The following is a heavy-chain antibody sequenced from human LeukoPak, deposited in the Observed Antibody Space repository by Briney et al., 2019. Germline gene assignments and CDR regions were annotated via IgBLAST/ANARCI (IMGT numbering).Heavy chain of an antibody. CDR1: GFTFSSYS. J-gene: IGHJ4*02. V-gene: IGHV3-21*01. CDR3: ARDRQWLSGNTYFDY. Sequence: GGSLRLSCAASGFTFSSYSMNWVRQAPGKGLEWVSSISSSSSYIYYADSVKGRFTISRDNAKNSPYLQMNSLRAEDTAVYYCARDRQWLSGNTYFDYWGQGTLVTVSS. D-gene: IGHD6-19*01. CDR2: ISSSSSYI.